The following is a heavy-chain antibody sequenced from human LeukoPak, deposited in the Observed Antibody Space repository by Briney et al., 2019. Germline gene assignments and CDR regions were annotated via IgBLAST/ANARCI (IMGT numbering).Heavy chain of an antibody. CDR3: ARNYESGYSIGP. CDR2: IQHSGNI. V-gene: IGHV4-4*02. CDR1: GGSINGIYW. D-gene: IGHD3-3*01. Sequence: PSGTLSLTCAVSGGSINGIYWWSWVRQPPGKGLEWIGEIQHSGNINYNLSLKSRVTIPVDKSKNQFSLTVTSVTAADTAIYYCARNYESGYSIGPWGQGTLVTVSS. J-gene: IGHJ5*02.